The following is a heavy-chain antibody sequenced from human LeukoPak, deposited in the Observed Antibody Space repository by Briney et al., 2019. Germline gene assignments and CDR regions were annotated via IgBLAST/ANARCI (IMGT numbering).Heavy chain of an antibody. CDR2: IRYDGSNK. J-gene: IGHJ2*01. CDR3: AKDREPYCSSTSCSDWYFDL. V-gene: IGHV3-30*02. CDR1: GFTFSSYG. D-gene: IGHD2-2*01. Sequence: GGSLRLSCAASGFTFSSYGMHWVRQAPGKGLEWVAFIRYDGSNKYYADSVKGRFTISRDNSKNTLYLQMNSLRAEDTAVYYCAKDREPYCSSTSCSDWYFDLWGRGTLVTVSS.